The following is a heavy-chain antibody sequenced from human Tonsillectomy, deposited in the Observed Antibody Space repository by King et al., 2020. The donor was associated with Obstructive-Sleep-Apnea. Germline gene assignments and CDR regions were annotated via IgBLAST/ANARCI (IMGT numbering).Heavy chain of an antibody. J-gene: IGHJ6*02. CDR3: AVTWDSSGYYYGYGMDV. CDR2: ISGGGDST. CDR1: GSTFTNFA. V-gene: IGHV3-23*04. D-gene: IGHD3-22*01. Sequence: EVQLVESGGGLVQPGGSLRLSCAASGSTFTNFALNWVRQAPGKGLEWVASISGGGDSTFYADSGKGRVTISRDNSMNTLSLQMNSLRAEDTAIYYCAVTWDSSGYYYGYGMDVWGQGTTVTVSS.